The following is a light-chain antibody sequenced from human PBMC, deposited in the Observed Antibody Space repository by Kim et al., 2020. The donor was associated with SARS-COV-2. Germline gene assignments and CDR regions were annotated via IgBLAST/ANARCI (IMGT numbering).Light chain of an antibody. CDR3: QVWDGSSDHYV. V-gene: IGLV3-21*04. J-gene: IGLJ1*01. CDR1: NIGSKS. CDR2: YDS. Sequence: APGQTAKITCGGNNIGSKSVHWYQQKPGQAPVLVIYYDSDRPSGIPERFSGSNSENGATLTISRVEAGDEADYYCQVWDGSSDHYVFGSGTKVTVL.